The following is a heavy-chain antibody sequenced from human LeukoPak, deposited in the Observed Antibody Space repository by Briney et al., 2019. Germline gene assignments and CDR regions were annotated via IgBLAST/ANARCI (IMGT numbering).Heavy chain of an antibody. V-gene: IGHV1-2*02. Sequence: GASVKVSCTASGYTFTGYYMHWVRQAPGQGLEWMGWINPNSGGTNYAQKFQGRVTMTRDTSISTAYMELSRLRSDDTAVYYCARVSSGWYGFDYWGQGTLVTVSS. CDR2: INPNSGGT. J-gene: IGHJ4*02. D-gene: IGHD6-19*01. CDR3: ARVSSGWYGFDY. CDR1: GYTFTGYY.